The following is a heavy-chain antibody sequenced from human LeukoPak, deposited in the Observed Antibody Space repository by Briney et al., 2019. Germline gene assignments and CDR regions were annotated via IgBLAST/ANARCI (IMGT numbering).Heavy chain of an antibody. V-gene: IGHV4-39*01. CDR2: IYYSGST. CDR1: GGSISSSSYY. CDR3: ASFPYDSELGSLFDY. D-gene: IGHD3-22*01. J-gene: IGHJ4*02. Sequence: PSETLSLTCTVSGGSISSSSYYWGWIRQPPGKGLEWIGSIYYSGSTYYNPSLKSRVTISVDTSKNQFSLKLSSVTAADTAVYYCASFPYDSELGSLFDYWGQGTLVTVSS.